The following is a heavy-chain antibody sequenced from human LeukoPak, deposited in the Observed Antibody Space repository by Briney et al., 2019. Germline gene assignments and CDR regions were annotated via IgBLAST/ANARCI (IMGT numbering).Heavy chain of an antibody. V-gene: IGHV1-69*05. CDR1: GGTFSSYA. D-gene: IGHD2-21*02. CDR3: ARGGLYCGGDCYSFDY. J-gene: IGHJ4*02. Sequence: SVKVSCKASGGTFSSYAISWVRQAPGQGLEWMGGTIPIFGTANYAQKFQGRVTITTDESTSTAYMELSSLRSEDTAVYYCARGGLYCGGDCYSFDYWGQGTLVTVSS. CDR2: TIPIFGTA.